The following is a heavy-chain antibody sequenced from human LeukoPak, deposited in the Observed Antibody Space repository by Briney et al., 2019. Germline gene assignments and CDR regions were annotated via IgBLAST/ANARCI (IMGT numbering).Heavy chain of an antibody. J-gene: IGHJ6*02. CDR2: IYSGGST. V-gene: IGHV3-66*01. CDR1: GFTVSSNY. CDR3: ARARGYCSGGSCYSEYYYGMDV. Sequence: PGGSLRLSCAASGFTVSSNYMSWVRQAPGKGLEWVAVIYSGGSTYYADSVKGRFTISRDNSKNTLYLQMNSLRAEDTAVYYCARARGYCSGGSCYSEYYYGMDVWGQGTTVTVS. D-gene: IGHD2-15*01.